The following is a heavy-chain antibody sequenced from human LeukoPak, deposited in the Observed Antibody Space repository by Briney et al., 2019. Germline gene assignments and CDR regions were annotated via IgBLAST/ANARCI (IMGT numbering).Heavy chain of an antibody. CDR2: IYYSGST. CDR1: GGSISSSSYY. V-gene: IGHV4-39*01. J-gene: IGHJ4*02. Sequence: PSETLSFICTVSGGSISSSSYYWGWIRQPPGKGLEWIGSIYYSGSTYYNPSLKSRVTISVDTSKNQFSLKLSSVTAADTAVYYCARHTQHIAAADYWGQGTLVTVSS. D-gene: IGHD6-13*01. CDR3: ARHTQHIAAADY.